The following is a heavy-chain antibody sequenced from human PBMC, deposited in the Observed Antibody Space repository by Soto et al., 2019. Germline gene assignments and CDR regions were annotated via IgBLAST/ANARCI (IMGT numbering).Heavy chain of an antibody. V-gene: IGHV4-30-2*01. CDR1: GGSISRGGYS. CDR3: ARVPDY. CDR2: IAHSGST. J-gene: IGHJ4*02. Sequence: QLQLQESGSGLVKPSQTLSLTCAVSGGSISRGGYSWSWIRQPPGKGLEWLGYIAHSGSTSYNTSLRSRVTISVDRSKNQFSLKLSSVTAADTAVYYCARVPDYWGQGTLVTVSS.